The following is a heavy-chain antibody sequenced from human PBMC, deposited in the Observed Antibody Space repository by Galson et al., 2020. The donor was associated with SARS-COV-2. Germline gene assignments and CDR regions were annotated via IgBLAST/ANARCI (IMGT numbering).Heavy chain of an antibody. D-gene: IGHD2-2*02. J-gene: IGHJ4*02. CDR1: GYTFTSYG. Sequence: ASVKVSCKASGYTFTSYGISWVRPAPGQGLEWIGWISAYRGNTNYVQKFQDRVSMTTDASTSTAYMELRSLRSDDTAVYYCARGQTVYCSSTSCYNYFDYWGQGTLVTVSS. V-gene: IGHV1-18*04. CDR2: ISAYRGNT. CDR3: ARGQTVYCSSTSCYNYFDY.